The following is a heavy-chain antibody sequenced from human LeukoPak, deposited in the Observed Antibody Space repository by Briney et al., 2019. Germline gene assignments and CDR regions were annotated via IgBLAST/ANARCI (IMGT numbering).Heavy chain of an antibody. J-gene: IGHJ6*03. CDR2: ISAYNGNT. CDR3: ARGRKQWLVLRYYYYMDV. Sequence: ASVKVSCKASGYTFTSYGISWVRQAPGQGLEWMGWISAYNGNTNYAQKLQGRVTMTTDTSTSTAYMELSSLRSEDTAVYYCARGRKQWLVLRYYYYMDVWGKGTTVTISS. V-gene: IGHV1-18*01. CDR1: GYTFTSYG. D-gene: IGHD6-19*01.